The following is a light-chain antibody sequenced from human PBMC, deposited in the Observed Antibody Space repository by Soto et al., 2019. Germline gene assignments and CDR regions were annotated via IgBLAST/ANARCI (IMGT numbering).Light chain of an antibody. CDR2: DAS. CDR3: QQRSNRPIT. CDR1: QSVNTY. Sequence: EIVLTQSPATLSLSPGERATLSCRASQSVNTYLAWYHQKPGQAPRLLIYDASNRAPGIPARFSGSGSGTEFTLTISSLEIEDFAVYYCQQRSNRPITFGQGTRLEIK. V-gene: IGKV3-11*01. J-gene: IGKJ5*01.